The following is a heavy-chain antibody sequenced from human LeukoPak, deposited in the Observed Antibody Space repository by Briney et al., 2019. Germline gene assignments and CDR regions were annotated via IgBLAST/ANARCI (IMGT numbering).Heavy chain of an antibody. Sequence: SGTLSLTCAVSGGSISSYYWNWIRQPPGKGLEWIGYIYYSGSTNYNPPLKSRVTISVDTSKNQFSLKLSSVTAADTAVYYCAGRLWRRDGYNLSAFDIWGQGTMVTVSS. V-gene: IGHV4-59*01. CDR2: IYYSGST. CDR1: GGSISSYY. J-gene: IGHJ3*02. D-gene: IGHD5-24*01. CDR3: AGRLWRRDGYNLSAFDI.